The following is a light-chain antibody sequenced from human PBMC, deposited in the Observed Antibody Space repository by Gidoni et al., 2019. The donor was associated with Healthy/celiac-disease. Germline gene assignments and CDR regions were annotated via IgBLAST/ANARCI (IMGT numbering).Light chain of an antibody. CDR1: ESVSSSY. J-gene: IGKJ5*01. Sequence: EIVLPQSPGTLSLSPGERATLSCRASESVSSSYLAWYQQKPGQPPRLLIYGASRRATGIPDRFSGSGSGTDFTLTINRLEPEDFAVYYCQQYGSSFPFXQXTRLEIK. CDR2: GAS. V-gene: IGKV3-20*01. CDR3: QQYGSSFP.